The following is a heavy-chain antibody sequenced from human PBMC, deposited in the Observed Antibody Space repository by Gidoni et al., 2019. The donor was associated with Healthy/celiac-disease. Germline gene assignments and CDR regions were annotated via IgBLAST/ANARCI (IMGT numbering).Heavy chain of an antibody. J-gene: IGHJ5*02. CDR1: GGSISSSSYY. V-gene: IGHV4-39*01. CDR3: ARQRTTQWLPTNWFDP. D-gene: IGHD6-19*01. CDR2: IYYSGST. Sequence: QLQLQESGPGLVKPSETLSLTCTVSGGSISSSSYYWGWIRQPPGKGLEWIGSIYYSGSTYYNPSLKSRVTISVDTSKNQFSLKLSSVTAADTAVYYCARQRTTQWLPTNWFDPWGQGTLVTVSS.